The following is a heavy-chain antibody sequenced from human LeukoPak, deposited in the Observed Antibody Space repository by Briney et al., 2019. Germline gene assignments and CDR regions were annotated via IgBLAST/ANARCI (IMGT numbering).Heavy chain of an antibody. Sequence: ETLSLTCAVYGGSFSGYYWSWIRQPPGKGLEWIGEINHSGSTNYNPSLKSRVTISVDTSKNQFSLKLSSVTAADTAVYYCARERGRLDYWGQGTLVTVSS. CDR3: ARERGRLDY. CDR2: INHSGST. CDR1: GGSFSGYY. D-gene: IGHD5-12*01. J-gene: IGHJ4*02. V-gene: IGHV4-34*01.